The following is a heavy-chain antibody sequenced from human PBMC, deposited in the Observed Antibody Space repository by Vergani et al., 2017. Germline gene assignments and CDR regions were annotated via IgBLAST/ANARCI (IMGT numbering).Heavy chain of an antibody. J-gene: IGHJ3*02. V-gene: IGHV4-30-2*01. CDR2: IYHSGST. Sequence: QLQLQESGSGLVKPSQTLSLTCAVSGGSISSGGYSWSWIRQPPGKGLEWIGYIYHSGSTYYNPSLKSRVTISVDRSKNQFSLKLSSVTAADTAVYYCAAGVWELLDGYAFDIWGQGTMVTVSS. CDR1: GGSISSGGYS. D-gene: IGHD1-26*01. CDR3: AAGVWELLDGYAFDI.